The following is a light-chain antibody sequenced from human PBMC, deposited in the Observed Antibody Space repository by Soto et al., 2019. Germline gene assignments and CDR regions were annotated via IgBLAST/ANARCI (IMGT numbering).Light chain of an antibody. J-gene: IGLJ1*01. CDR2: EVS. CDR3: SSYTSSSTYV. Sequence: QSFLTQPASVSGSPGQSITISCTGTISDVGGYNYVSWYQQHPGKAPKLMIYEVSNRPSGVSNRFSGSKSGNTASLAISGLQAAEEADYYCSSYTSSSTYVFGTGSNVTV. CDR1: ISDVGGYNY. V-gene: IGLV2-14*01.